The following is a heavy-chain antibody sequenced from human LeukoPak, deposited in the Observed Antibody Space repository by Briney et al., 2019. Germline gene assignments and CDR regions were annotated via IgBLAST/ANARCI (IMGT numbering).Heavy chain of an antibody. D-gene: IGHD6-19*01. J-gene: IGHJ4*02. CDR3: AKADTGYSSGWSDY. CDR1: GFTFSTYW. V-gene: IGHV3-23*01. CDR2: ISGSGGST. Sequence: GGSLRLSCAASGFTFSTYWMHWVRQAPGKGLEWVSAISGSGGSTYYADSVKGRFTISRDNSKNTLYLQMNSLRAEDTAVYYCAKADTGYSSGWSDYWGQGTLVTVSS.